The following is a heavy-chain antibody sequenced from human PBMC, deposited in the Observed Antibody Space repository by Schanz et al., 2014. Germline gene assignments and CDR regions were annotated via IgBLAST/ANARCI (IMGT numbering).Heavy chain of an antibody. CDR3: AGAVATIRADSFDI. V-gene: IGHV3-21*05. D-gene: IGHD5-12*01. CDR1: GFTFSSYA. Sequence: GQLVESGGGVVQPGRSLRLSCAASGFTFSSYAMHWIRQAPGKGLEWVSHISGSSIHKNYADSVKGRFSISRDNGETSVYLQINSLRAEDTAVYYCAGAVATIRADSFDIWGQGTMVAVSS. J-gene: IGHJ3*02. CDR2: ISGSSIHK.